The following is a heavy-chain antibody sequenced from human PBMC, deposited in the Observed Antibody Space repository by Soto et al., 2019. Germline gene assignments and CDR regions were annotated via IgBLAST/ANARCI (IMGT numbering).Heavy chain of an antibody. CDR3: ERTEPVVVLDAFDY. D-gene: IGHD2-15*01. CDR1: GYTFNSYG. V-gene: IGHV1-18*01. CDR2: ISAYNGNT. J-gene: IGHJ4*02. Sequence: QVQLVQSGAEVKKPGASVKVSCKASGYTFNSYGISWVRQAPGQGLEWMGWISAYNGNTNYAQNFQGRVTMTTDTSTSTVYIERRSLRSADTAVYYCERTEPVVVLDAFDYWGQGTLVTVSS.